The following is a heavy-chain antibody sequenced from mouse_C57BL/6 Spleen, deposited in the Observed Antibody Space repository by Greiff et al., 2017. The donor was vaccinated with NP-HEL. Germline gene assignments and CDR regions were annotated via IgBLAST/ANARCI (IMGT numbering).Heavy chain of an antibody. Sequence: EVQLQQSGPVLVKPGPSVKISCKASGFTFTDYYMHWVKQSHGKSLEWIGLVYPYNGGTSYNQKFKGKATLTVDTSSSTAYMELNSLTSEDSAVYYCAGHYYGTTGDWYFDVWGTRTTVTVSS. V-gene: IGHV1-36*01. J-gene: IGHJ1*03. CDR3: AGHYYGTTGDWYFDV. CDR2: VYPYNGGT. CDR1: GFTFTDYY. D-gene: IGHD1-1*01.